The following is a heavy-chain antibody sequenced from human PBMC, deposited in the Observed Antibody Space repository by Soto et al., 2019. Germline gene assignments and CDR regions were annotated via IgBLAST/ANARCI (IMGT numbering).Heavy chain of an antibody. V-gene: IGHV3-21*01. D-gene: IGHD2-15*01. Sequence: GGSLRLSCGASGFTFSSYGMNWVRQAPGKGLEWVSSISSSSSYIYYADSVKGRFTISRDNAKNSLYLQMDSLRPEDTAVYYCARVYCSGGNCYSGDLFDYWGQGTLVTVSS. CDR2: ISSSSSYI. CDR3: ARVYCSGGNCYSGDLFDY. CDR1: GFTFSSYG. J-gene: IGHJ4*02.